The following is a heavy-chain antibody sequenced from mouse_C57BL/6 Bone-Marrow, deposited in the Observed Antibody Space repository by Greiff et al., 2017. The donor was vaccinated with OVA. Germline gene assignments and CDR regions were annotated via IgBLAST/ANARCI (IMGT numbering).Heavy chain of an antibody. CDR2: ISAGGSYT. J-gene: IGHJ2*01. D-gene: IGHD2-1*01. V-gene: IGHV5-4*03. CDR3: ARGGYYGNYLYYFDY. CDR1: GFTFSSYA. Sequence: DVKLVESGGGLVKPGGSLKLSCAASGFTFSSYAMSWVRQTPEKRLEWVATISAGGSYTYYPDNVKGRFTISRDNAKNNLYLQMSHLKSEDTAMYYCARGGYYGNYLYYFDYWGQGTTLTVSS.